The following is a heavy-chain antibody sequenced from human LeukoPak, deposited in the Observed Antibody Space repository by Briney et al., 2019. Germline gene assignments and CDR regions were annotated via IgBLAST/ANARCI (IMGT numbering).Heavy chain of an antibody. J-gene: IGHJ4*02. Sequence: SVKVSCKASGYTFTSYGISWVRQAPEQGLEWMGWISAYNGNTNYAQKLQGRVTMTTDTSTSTAYMELRSLRSDDTAVYYCARDWQGNGAFDYWGQGTLVTVSS. CDR3: ARDWQGNGAFDY. D-gene: IGHD1-26*01. V-gene: IGHV1-18*01. CDR1: GYTFTSYG. CDR2: ISAYNGNT.